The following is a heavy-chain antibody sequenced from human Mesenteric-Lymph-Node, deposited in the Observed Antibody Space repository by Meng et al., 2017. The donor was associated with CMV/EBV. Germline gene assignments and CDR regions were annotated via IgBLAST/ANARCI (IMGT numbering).Heavy chain of an antibody. D-gene: IGHD5-12*01. CDR3: SRVSRPNSGYGEGYFYYYYVMDV. V-gene: IGHV3-11*01. Sequence: GGSLRLSCAASGFTVSSNYMNWIRQAPGKGLEWLSYISDSGITIYYADSVKGRFTISRDNAKNSLYLQMNSLRAEDTAVYYCSRVSRPNSGYGEGYFYYYYVMDVWGQGTTVTVSS. J-gene: IGHJ6*02. CDR1: GFTVSSNY. CDR2: ISDSGITI.